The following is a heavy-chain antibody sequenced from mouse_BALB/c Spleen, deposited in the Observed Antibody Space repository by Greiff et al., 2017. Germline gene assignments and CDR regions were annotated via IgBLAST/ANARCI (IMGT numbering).Heavy chain of an antibody. CDR1: GFTFSDYY. Sequence: EVQLVESGGGLVKPGGSLKLSCAASGFTFSDYYMYWVRQTPEKRLEWVATISDGGSYTYYPDSVKGRFTISRDNAKNNLYLQMSSLKSEDTAMYYCARGGGCGVGAWFAYWGQGTLVTVSA. CDR3: ARGGGCGVGAWFAY. V-gene: IGHV5-4*02. D-gene: IGHD3-3*01. CDR2: ISDGGSYT. J-gene: IGHJ3*01.